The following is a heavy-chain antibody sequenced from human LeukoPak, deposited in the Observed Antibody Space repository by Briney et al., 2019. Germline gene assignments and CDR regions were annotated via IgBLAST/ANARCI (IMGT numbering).Heavy chain of an antibody. D-gene: IGHD3-3*01. J-gene: IGHJ6*03. Sequence: GGSLRLSCAASGFTFSCSAMHWVRQASGKGLDWVGRIKSKANSYAPASVPSEKGRFTISKDDSKNTAYLQMNSLNTEDTSVYYWTRYDDFWSGAGFYDYYYYMDVWGKGTTVTVSS. CDR1: GFTFSCSA. V-gene: IGHV3-73*01. CDR2: IKSKANSYAP. CDR3: TRYDDFWSGAGFYDYYYYMDV.